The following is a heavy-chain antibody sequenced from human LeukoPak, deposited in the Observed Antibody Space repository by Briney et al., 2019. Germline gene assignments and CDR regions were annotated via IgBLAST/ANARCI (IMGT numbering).Heavy chain of an antibody. D-gene: IGHD5-18*01. J-gene: IGHJ4*02. CDR1: GGSFSGYY. CDR3: ARGRRGYTAMGKYFDY. CDR2: INHSGST. Sequence: SETLSLTCAVYGGSFSGYYWSWIRQPPGKGLEWIGEINHSGSTNYNPSLKSRVTISVDTSKNQFSLKLSSVTAADTAVYYCARGRRGYTAMGKYFDYWGQGTLVTVSS. V-gene: IGHV4-34*01.